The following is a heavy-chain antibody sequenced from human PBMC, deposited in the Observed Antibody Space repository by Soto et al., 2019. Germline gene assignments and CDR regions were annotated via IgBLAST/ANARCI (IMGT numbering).Heavy chain of an antibody. Sequence: ASVKVSCKASGYTFTSHDISWVRQAPGQGLEWMGWISPYNGNTNYAQRLQGRVTMTADTSTSTAYMELRSLRSDDTAVYYCARDTRSYFDSSGQHYWGQGTLVTVS. J-gene: IGHJ4*02. CDR3: ARDTRSYFDSSGQHY. D-gene: IGHD3-22*01. CDR1: GYTFTSHD. CDR2: ISPYNGNT. V-gene: IGHV1-18*01.